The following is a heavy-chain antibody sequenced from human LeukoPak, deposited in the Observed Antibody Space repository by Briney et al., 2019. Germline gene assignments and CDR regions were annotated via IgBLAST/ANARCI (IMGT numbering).Heavy chain of an antibody. D-gene: IGHD1-26*01. CDR3: ARDGGSFSYNMDV. J-gene: IGHJ6*02. V-gene: IGHV1-46*01. Sequence: ASVKVSCKASGYTFTSYYMHWVRQAPGQGLEWMGIINPSGGSTSYAQKSQGGVTMTRDTSTSTVYMELSSLRSEDTAMYFCARDGGSFSYNMDVWGQGTTVTVSS. CDR1: GYTFTSYY. CDR2: INPSGGST.